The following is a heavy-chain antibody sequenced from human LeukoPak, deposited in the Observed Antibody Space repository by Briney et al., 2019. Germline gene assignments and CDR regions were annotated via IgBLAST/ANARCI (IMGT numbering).Heavy chain of an antibody. J-gene: IGHJ4*02. Sequence: PGGSLRLSCAASGFTFSSHGIHWVRQAPGKGLEWVAFIRYDGNNKYYADSVKGRFTISRDNSKNTLYLQMNSLRAQDTAVYYCAKDPGAAGWYWGQGTLVTVSS. V-gene: IGHV3-30*02. CDR1: GFTFSSHG. CDR2: IRYDGNNK. D-gene: IGHD6-25*01. CDR3: AKDPGAAGWY.